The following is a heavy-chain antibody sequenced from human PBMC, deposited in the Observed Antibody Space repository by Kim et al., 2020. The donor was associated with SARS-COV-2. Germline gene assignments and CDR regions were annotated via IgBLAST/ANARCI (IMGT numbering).Heavy chain of an antibody. D-gene: IGHD2-21*02. Sequence: GGSLRLSCAPSGFIVSNTYLSWVRQAPGKGLEWVSVIYTGATTYYADSVKGRFTISRDNSRNTVYLQMNSLRADDTAVYYCARLGPVTANYYYGMDVWGQGTTFTVSS. CDR1: GFIVSNTY. CDR3: ARLGPVTANYYYGMDV. J-gene: IGHJ6*02. CDR2: IYTGATT. V-gene: IGHV3-53*01.